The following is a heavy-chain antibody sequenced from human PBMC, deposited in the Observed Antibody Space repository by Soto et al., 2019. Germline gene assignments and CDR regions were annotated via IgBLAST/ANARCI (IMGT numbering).Heavy chain of an antibody. D-gene: IGHD2-2*01. CDR2: IIPILGIA. V-gene: IGHV1-69*04. CDR3: ARDRGDRHILGYCSSTSCWQDY. Sequence: SVKVSCKASGGTFSSYTISWVRQAPGQGLEWMGRIIPILGIANYAQKFQGRVTITADKSTSTAYMELSSLRSEDTAVYYCARDRGDRHILGYCSSTSCWQDYWGQGTLVTVSS. J-gene: IGHJ4*02. CDR1: GGTFSSYT.